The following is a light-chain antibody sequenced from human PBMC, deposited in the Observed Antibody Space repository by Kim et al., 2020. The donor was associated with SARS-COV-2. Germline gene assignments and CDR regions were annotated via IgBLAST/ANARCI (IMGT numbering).Light chain of an antibody. CDR3: NSRDSSGDHWV. Sequence: SSELTQDLAVSVALGQSVRITCQGDSLRSYYASWYQQKPGQAPLLVIYDRNHRPSGIPDRFSGSDSGNTATLTISGAQAEDEADYYCNSRDSSGDHWVFGGGTQLTVL. CDR2: DRN. CDR1: SLRSYY. V-gene: IGLV3-19*01. J-gene: IGLJ3*02.